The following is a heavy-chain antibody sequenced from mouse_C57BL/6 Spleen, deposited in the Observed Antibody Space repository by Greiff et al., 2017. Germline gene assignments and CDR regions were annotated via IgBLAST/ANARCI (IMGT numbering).Heavy chain of an antibody. CDR2: IRNKANNHAT. CDR3: TRRWDYDWFAY. V-gene: IGHV6-6*01. Sequence: EVKLVESGGGLVQPGGSMKLSCAASGFTFSDAWMDWVRQSPEKGLEWVAEIRNKANNHATYYAESVKGRFTISRDDSKSSVYLQMNSLRAEDTCIYYCTRRWDYDWFAYWGQGTLVTVSA. D-gene: IGHD2-4*01. J-gene: IGHJ3*01. CDR1: GFTFSDAW.